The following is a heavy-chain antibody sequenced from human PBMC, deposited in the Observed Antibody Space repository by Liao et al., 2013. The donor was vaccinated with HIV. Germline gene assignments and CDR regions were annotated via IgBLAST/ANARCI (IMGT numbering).Heavy chain of an antibody. CDR2: IYTSGST. J-gene: IGHJ3*01. D-gene: IGHD4-17*01. Sequence: QVQLQESGPGLVKPSETLSLTCTVSGGSISSDYWSWIRQPAGKGLEWIGRIYTSGSTNYNPSLKSRVTMSMDTSKNQFSLKLSSVTAADTAVYYCARCGDYRGSANGFDVWGQGTKVTVSS. CDR1: GGSISSDY. CDR3: ARCGDYRGSANGFDV. V-gene: IGHV4-4*07.